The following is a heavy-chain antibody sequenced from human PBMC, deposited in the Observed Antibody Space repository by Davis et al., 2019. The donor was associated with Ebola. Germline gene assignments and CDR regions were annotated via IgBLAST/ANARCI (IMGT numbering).Heavy chain of an antibody. V-gene: IGHV1-8*01. CDR3: TRGIARRRYGSWLDP. CDR2: MNPNSGNT. CDR1: GYTFTTYD. J-gene: IGHJ5*02. Sequence: ASVKVSCKASGYTFTTYDINWVRQATGQGLAWMGWMNPNSGNTGYAQKFQGRVTMTRDTSITTAYMELSSLTSDDTAVYYCTRGIARRRYGSWLDPWGQGTPVTVSS. D-gene: IGHD4-17*01.